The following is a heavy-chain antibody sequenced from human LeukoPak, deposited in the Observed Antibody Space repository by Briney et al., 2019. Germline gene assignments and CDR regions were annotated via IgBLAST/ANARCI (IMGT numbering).Heavy chain of an antibody. CDR1: GYTFTSYD. CDR2: ISAYNGNT. CDR3: ARGIFGVVVPAANFDY. J-gene: IGHJ4*02. V-gene: IGHV1-18*01. D-gene: IGHD2-2*01. Sequence: ASVKVSCKASGYTFTSYDINWVRQATGQGLEWMGRISAYNGNTNYAQKLQGRVTMTTDTSTSTAYMELRSLRSDDTAVYYCARGIFGVVVPAANFDYWGQGTLVTVSS.